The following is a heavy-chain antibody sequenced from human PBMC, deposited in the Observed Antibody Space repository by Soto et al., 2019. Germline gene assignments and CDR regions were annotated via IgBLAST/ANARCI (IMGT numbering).Heavy chain of an antibody. CDR2: IWYDGSNK. CDR1: GFTFSSYG. D-gene: IGHD3-16*01. CDR3: ARPGSPQLIKAYNWFDP. Sequence: GGSLRLSCAASGFTFSSYGMHWVRQAPGKGLEWVAVIWYDGSNKYYADSVKGRFTISRDNSKNTLYLQMNSLRAEDTAVYYCARPGSPQLIKAYNWFDPWGQGTLVTVSS. J-gene: IGHJ5*02. V-gene: IGHV3-33*01.